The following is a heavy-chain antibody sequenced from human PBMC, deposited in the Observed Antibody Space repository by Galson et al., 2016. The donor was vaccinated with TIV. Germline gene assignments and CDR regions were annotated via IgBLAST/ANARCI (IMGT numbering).Heavy chain of an antibody. CDR3: ARGTEVGATAYWYFDL. Sequence: SVKVSCKASGGTFSNYAISWVRQAPGQGLEWTGRIIPILGIANYAEKIQGRASITADKSTSTAYMELSSLRSDDTAVYYCARGTEVGATAYWYFDLWGRGTLVTVSS. V-gene: IGHV1-69*04. CDR1: GGTFSNYA. CDR2: IIPILGIA. J-gene: IGHJ2*01. D-gene: IGHD1-26*01.